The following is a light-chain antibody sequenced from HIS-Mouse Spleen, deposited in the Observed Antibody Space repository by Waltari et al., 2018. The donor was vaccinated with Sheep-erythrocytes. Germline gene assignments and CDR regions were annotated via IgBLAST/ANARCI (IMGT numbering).Light chain of an antibody. Sequence: SYVLTQPPSVSVTPGQTARITCGGNNIGSKSVHWYQQKPGQAPVLVVYDDSDRPSVIPGRFSGSNSGNTATLTISRVEAGDEADYYCQVWDSSSDPVVFGGGTKLTVL. CDR3: QVWDSSSDPVV. J-gene: IGLJ2*01. CDR2: DDS. V-gene: IGLV3-21*02. CDR1: NIGSKS.